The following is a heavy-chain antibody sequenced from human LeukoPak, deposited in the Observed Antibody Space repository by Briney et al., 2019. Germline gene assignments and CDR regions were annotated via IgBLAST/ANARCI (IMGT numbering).Heavy chain of an antibody. D-gene: IGHD4-11*01. Sequence: GGSLRLSCAASGFTFSSYWMHWVHQAPGKGLVWVSRINSDGSSTSYADSVKGRFTISRDNAKNTLYLQMNSLRAEDTAVYYCAMVATVTTAWFDPWGQGTLVTVSS. V-gene: IGHV3-74*01. CDR2: INSDGSST. J-gene: IGHJ5*02. CDR3: AMVATVTTAWFDP. CDR1: GFTFSSYW.